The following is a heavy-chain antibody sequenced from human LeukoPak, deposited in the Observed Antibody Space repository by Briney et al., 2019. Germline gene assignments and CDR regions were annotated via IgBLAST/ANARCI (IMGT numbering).Heavy chain of an antibody. Sequence: PSETLSLTCTVSGDSISTSNSYWGWIRQPPGKGLEWIGSIYYSGNTYYNASLKSRVTISVDTSKNQFSLKLSSVTAADTAVYYCARDRGYCSGGSCPHDAFDIWGQGTMVTVSS. D-gene: IGHD2-15*01. CDR1: GDSISTSNSY. CDR3: ARDRGYCSGGSCPHDAFDI. CDR2: IYYSGNT. J-gene: IGHJ3*02. V-gene: IGHV4-39*07.